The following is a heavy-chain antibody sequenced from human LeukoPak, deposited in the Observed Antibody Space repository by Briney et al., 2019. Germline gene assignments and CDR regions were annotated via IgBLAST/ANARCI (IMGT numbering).Heavy chain of an antibody. CDR2: INHSGST. D-gene: IGHD2-2*01. CDR3: ARVQVVPAATTIDY. Sequence: PSETLSLTCAVYGGSFSGYYWSWIRQPPGKGLEWIGAINHSGSTNYNPSLKGRVTISVDTSKNQFSLKLSSVTAADTAVYYCARVQVVPAATTIDYWGQGTLVTVSS. CDR1: GGSFSGYY. V-gene: IGHV4-34*01. J-gene: IGHJ4*02.